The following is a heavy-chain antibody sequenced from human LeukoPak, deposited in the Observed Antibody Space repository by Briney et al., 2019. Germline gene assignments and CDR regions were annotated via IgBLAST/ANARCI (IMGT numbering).Heavy chain of an antibody. Sequence: GGSLRLSCAASGFTFSSYGMHWVRQAPGKGLEWVAVISYDGSNKYYADSVKGRFTISRDNSKNTLYLQMNSLRAEDTAVYYCARDSSWAAFDIWGQGTMVTVSS. CDR3: ARDSSWAAFDI. CDR2: ISYDGSNK. CDR1: GFTFSSYG. D-gene: IGHD1-26*01. V-gene: IGHV3-30*03. J-gene: IGHJ3*02.